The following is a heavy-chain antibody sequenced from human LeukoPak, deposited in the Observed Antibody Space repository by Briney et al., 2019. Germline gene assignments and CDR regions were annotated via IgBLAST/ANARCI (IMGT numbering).Heavy chain of an antibody. J-gene: IGHJ5*02. CDR2: IIPIFGTA. Sequence: WASVKVSCKASGGTFSTYAISWVRQAPGQGLERMGGIIPIFGTANYAQKFQDRVTITADESTSTTYMELSSLRSDDTAVYYCARDRSFDPWGQGTLVTVSS. V-gene: IGHV1-69*13. D-gene: IGHD3-16*02. CDR1: GGTFSTYA. CDR3: ARDRSFDP.